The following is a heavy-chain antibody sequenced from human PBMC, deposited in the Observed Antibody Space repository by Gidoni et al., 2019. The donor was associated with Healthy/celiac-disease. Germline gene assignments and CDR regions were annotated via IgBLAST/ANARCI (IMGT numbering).Heavy chain of an antibody. CDR2: ISAYNGNT. CDR1: GYTFTSYG. V-gene: IGHV1-18*01. CDR3: ARVTMIVVAPRGAFDI. Sequence: QVQLVQPGAEVKKPGASVKVSCKASGYTFTSYGISWVRQAPGQGLEWMGWISAYNGNTNYAQKRQGRVTMTTDTSTSTAYMELRSLRSDDTAVYYCARVTMIVVAPRGAFDIWGQGTMVTVSS. D-gene: IGHD3-22*01. J-gene: IGHJ3*02.